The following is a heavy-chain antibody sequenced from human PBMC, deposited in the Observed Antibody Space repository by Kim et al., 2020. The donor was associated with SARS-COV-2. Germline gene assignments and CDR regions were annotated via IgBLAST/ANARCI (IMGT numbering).Heavy chain of an antibody. J-gene: IGHJ4*02. Sequence: GNTIYSQKLTDRVTINRDTSASTVYMEMSSLRSEDTAVYYCARGSTMMYEFWGQGTLVTVSS. CDR3: ARGSTMMYEF. D-gene: IGHD3-22*01. CDR2: GNT. V-gene: IGHV1-3*01.